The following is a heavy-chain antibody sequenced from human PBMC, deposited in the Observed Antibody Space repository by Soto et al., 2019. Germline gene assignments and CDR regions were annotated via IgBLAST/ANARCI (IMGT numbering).Heavy chain of an antibody. CDR1: GGTFSSYA. Sequence: QVQLVQSGAEVKKPGSSVKVSCKASGGTFSSYAISWVRQAPGQGLEWMGGIIPIFGTANYEQKFQGRVTITADESTSTAYMELSSLRSEDTAVYYCARLKDSGDDSVISDYWGQGTLVTVSS. V-gene: IGHV1-69*01. CDR3: ARLKDSGDDSVISDY. CDR2: IIPIFGTA. J-gene: IGHJ4*02. D-gene: IGHD5-12*01.